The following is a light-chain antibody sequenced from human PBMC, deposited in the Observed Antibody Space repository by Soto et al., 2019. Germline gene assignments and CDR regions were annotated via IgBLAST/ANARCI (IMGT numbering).Light chain of an antibody. CDR3: QQYGSSPPYT. CDR1: QTVSNNY. CDR2: GSS. V-gene: IGKV3-20*01. J-gene: IGKJ2*01. Sequence: EVVLTQSPGTLSLSPGERATLSCRASQTVSNNYLAWYQHKPGQSPKLLIFGSSDRATGIPDRFSGSGSGTDFTLTISRLEPGDFAVYYCQQYGSSPPYTFGQGTKLEIK.